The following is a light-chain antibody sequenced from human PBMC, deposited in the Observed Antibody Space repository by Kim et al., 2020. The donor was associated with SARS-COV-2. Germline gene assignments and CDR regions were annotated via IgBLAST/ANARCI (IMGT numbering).Light chain of an antibody. V-gene: IGKV1-12*01. CDR2: AAY. CDR1: QGSSSW. Sequence: SASVGDRVIITRRRNQGSSSWLAWYQQKPEKAPKLLIYAAYSLQSGVPSRLSGSGSGTDFTLTISSLQPEDFATYYCQQANSFPYSFGQGTKLEI. CDR3: QQANSFPYS. J-gene: IGKJ2*03.